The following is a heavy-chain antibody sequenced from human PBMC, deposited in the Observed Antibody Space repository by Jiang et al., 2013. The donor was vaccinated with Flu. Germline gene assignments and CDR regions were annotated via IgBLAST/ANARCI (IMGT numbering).Heavy chain of an antibody. V-gene: IGHV5-51*01. Sequence: PGESLKISCQGSGYTFSSKWIGWVRQMPGKGLEWMGIVYPGDSHTTYSPSFQGQVTISADRSISTAYLHWSSLKASDTAMYYCARHLAGWYFDLWGRGTLVTVSS. CDR3: ARHLAGWYFDL. J-gene: IGHJ2*01. CDR1: GYTFSSKW. CDR2: VYPGDSHT.